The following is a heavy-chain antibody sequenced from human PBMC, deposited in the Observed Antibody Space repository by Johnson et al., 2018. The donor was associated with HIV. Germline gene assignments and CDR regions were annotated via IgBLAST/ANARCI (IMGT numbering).Heavy chain of an antibody. V-gene: IGHV3-33*03. CDR2: ARYDGVSQ. D-gene: IGHD6-13*01. CDR1: GFTFSSYD. CDR3: AKDFGSSSWHAFDV. Sequence: QVQLVESGGGVVQPGRSLRLSCAASGFTFSSYDMHWVRQAPGKGLEWVAVARYDGVSQYYTDSVKGRFTVSRDNFNNAIYLEMDSLRVEDTSVYYCAKDFGSSSWHAFDVWGQGTVVIVSS. J-gene: IGHJ3*01.